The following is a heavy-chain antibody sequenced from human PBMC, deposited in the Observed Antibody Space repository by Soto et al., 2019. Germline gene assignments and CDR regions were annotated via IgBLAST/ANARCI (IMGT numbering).Heavy chain of an antibody. Sequence: PGGSLRLSCXASGFTFSSYSMNWVRQATGKGLEWVSSISSSSSYIYYADSVKGRFTISRDNAKNSLYLQMNSLRAEDTAVYYCARAAVTTAYYYYYMEVWGKGTTVTVSS. CDR1: GFTFSSYS. CDR2: ISSSSSYI. V-gene: IGHV3-21*01. CDR3: ARAAVTTAYYYYYMEV. J-gene: IGHJ6*03. D-gene: IGHD4-17*01.